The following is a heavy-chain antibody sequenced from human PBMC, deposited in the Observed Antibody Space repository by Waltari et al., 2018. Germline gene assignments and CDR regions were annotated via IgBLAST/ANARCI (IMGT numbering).Heavy chain of an antibody. CDR2: IYYSGST. CDR1: GGSISSGGYY. J-gene: IGHJ4*02. CDR3: ARGVVGASSVDY. Sequence: QVQLQESGPGLVKPSQTLSLTCTFSGGSISSGGYYWSWIRQHPGKGLEWIGYIYYSGSTYYNPSLKSRVTISVDTSKNQFSLKLSSVTAADTAVYYCARGVVGASSVDYWGQGTLVTVSS. V-gene: IGHV4-31*03. D-gene: IGHD1-26*01.